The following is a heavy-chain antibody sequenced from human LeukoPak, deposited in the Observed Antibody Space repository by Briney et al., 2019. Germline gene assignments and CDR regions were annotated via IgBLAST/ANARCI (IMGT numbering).Heavy chain of an antibody. J-gene: IGHJ4*02. CDR2: IYPGDSDT. D-gene: IGHD2-2*01. V-gene: IGHV5-51*01. CDR1: GYSFTSYW. Sequence: HGESLKISCKGSGYSFTSYWISWVRQMPGKGLEWMGIIYPGDSDTRYSPSFQGQVTISADKSISTAYLQWSSLKASDTAMYYCARLPCSSTSCYADYWGQGTLVTVSS. CDR3: ARLPCSSTSCYADY.